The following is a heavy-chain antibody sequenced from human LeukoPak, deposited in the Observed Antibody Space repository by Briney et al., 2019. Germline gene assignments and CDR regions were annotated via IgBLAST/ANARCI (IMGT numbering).Heavy chain of an antibody. CDR3: ARIENIVVVPAASSFDY. Sequence: GASVKVSCKASGYTFTSYGISWVRQAPGQGLEWMGWISAYNGNTNYAQKLQGRVTMTTDTSTSTAYMELRSLRSDDTAVYYCARIENIVVVPAASSFDYWGQGTLVTVSS. D-gene: IGHD2-2*01. J-gene: IGHJ4*02. CDR1: GYTFTSYG. CDR2: ISAYNGNT. V-gene: IGHV1-18*01.